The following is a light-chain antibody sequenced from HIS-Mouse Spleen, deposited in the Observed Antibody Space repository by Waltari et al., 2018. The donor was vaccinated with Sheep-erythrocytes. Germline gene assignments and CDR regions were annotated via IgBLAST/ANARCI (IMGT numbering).Light chain of an antibody. CDR1: RSDVVIYNL. V-gene: IGLV2-23*01. Sequence: QSALTQPASVSGSPGQSITISCTGTRSDVVIYNLVSWYQQHPGKAPKLMIYEGSKRPSGVSNRFSGSKSGNTASLTISGLQAEDEADYYCCSYAGSSTPWVFGGGTKLTVL. CDR3: CSYAGSSTPWV. J-gene: IGLJ3*02. CDR2: EGS.